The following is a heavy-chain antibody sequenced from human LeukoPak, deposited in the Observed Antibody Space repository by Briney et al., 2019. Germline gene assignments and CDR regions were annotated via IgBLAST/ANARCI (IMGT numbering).Heavy chain of an antibody. CDR2: IYSGGST. J-gene: IGHJ5*02. V-gene: IGHV3-66*01. Sequence: LGGSLRLSCAASGFTVSSNYMSWVRQAPGKGLEWVSVIYSGGSTYYADSVKGRFTISRDNSKNTLYLQMNSLRAEDTAVYYCAKDIDYDFWSGPYNWFDPWGQGTLVTVSS. CDR3: AKDIDYDFWSGPYNWFDP. D-gene: IGHD3-3*01. CDR1: GFTVSSNY.